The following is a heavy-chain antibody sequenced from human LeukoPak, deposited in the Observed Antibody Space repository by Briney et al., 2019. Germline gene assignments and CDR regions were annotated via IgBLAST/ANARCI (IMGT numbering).Heavy chain of an antibody. D-gene: IGHD6-19*01. CDR2: VHYSGST. CDR3: ARRSTVAGRGRFDP. Sequence: SETLSLTCTVSGGSIRSSSYYWGCIRQPPGKGLEWIGSVHYSGSTYDNPSLKSRVTISVDTSKNQFSLKLISVTAADTAVYYCARRSTVAGRGRFDPWGQGTLVTVSS. CDR1: GGSIRSSSYY. V-gene: IGHV4-39*01. J-gene: IGHJ5*02.